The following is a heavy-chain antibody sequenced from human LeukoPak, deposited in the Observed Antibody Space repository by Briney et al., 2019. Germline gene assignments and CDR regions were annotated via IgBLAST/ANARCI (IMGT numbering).Heavy chain of an antibody. Sequence: GESLKISCQGSGYSFTSYWIAWVRPMPGKGLEWMGIIYPGDSDTRYSPSFQGQVTFSADKSISTAYLQWSSLKASDTAMYYCAREGEVGVHYFDYWGQGTLVTVSS. J-gene: IGHJ4*02. V-gene: IGHV5-51*01. D-gene: IGHD1-26*01. CDR1: GYSFTSYW. CDR2: IYPGDSDT. CDR3: AREGEVGVHYFDY.